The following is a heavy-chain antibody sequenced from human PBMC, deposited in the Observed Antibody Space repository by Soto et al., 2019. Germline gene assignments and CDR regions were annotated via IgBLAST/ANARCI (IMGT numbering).Heavy chain of an antibody. CDR3: ARGPRYYDFWGGAPGFDY. Sequence: SETLSLTCAVSGGSFTSNNWWTWVRQPPGQGLEWIGEIYRTGSTNYNPSLKSRVTISLDKSENQFSLKVTSLTAADTAVYYCARGPRYYDFWGGAPGFDYWGQGTLVTVSS. V-gene: IGHV4-4*02. CDR2: IYRTGST. J-gene: IGHJ4*02. CDR1: GGSFTSNNW. D-gene: IGHD3-3*01.